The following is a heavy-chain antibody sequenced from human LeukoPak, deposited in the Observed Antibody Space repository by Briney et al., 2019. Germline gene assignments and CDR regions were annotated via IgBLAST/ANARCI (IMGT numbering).Heavy chain of an antibody. CDR2: ISSSSSYI. D-gene: IGHD5-24*01. J-gene: IGHJ4*02. Sequence: GGSPRLSCAPSGFTFNSYAMHWVRQAPGKGLEWVSSISSSSSYIYYADSVKGRFTISRDNAKNSLYLQMNSMRAEDTAVYYCARDLLWDGYTHGMIDYWGQGTLVTLSS. CDR3: ARDLLWDGYTHGMIDY. CDR1: GFTFNSYA. V-gene: IGHV3-21*01.